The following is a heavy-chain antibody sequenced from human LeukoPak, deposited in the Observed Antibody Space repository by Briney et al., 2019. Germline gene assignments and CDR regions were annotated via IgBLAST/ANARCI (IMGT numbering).Heavy chain of an antibody. CDR3: ARGYGGYFDY. CDR1: GGSFSGYY. CDR2: IDHSGST. D-gene: IGHD4-23*01. J-gene: IGHJ4*02. V-gene: IGHV4-34*01. Sequence: SETLSLTCAVYGGSFSGYYWSWIRQPPGKGLEWIGEIDHSGSTNYNPSLKSRVTISVDTSKNQFSLKLSSVTAADTAVYYCARGYGGYFDYWGQGTLVTVSS.